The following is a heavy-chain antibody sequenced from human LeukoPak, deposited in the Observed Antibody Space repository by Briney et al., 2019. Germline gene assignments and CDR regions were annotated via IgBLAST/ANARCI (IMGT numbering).Heavy chain of an antibody. V-gene: IGHV4-39*01. Sequence: PSETLSLTCTVSGGSISSSSYYWGWIRQPPGKGREWIGSIYYSGSTYYNPSLKSRVTISVDTSKNQFSLKLSSVTAADTAVYYCARCLGVGQWLAYNWFDPWGQGTLVTVSS. CDR3: ARCLGVGQWLAYNWFDP. D-gene: IGHD6-19*01. CDR2: IYYSGST. J-gene: IGHJ5*02. CDR1: GGSISSSSYY.